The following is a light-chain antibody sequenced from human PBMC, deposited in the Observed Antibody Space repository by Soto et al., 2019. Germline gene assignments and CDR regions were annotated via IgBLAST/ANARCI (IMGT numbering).Light chain of an antibody. CDR3: QHRSNWT. CDR1: QSVSSY. V-gene: IGKV3-11*01. CDR2: DAS. J-gene: IGKJ4*01. Sequence: EIVLTQSPATLSLSPGERATLSCRASQSVSSYLAWYQQKPGQAPRLLIYDASNRATGIPARFSGSGSGTDFTLTISRLEPADFALYYCQHRSNWTFGGGTKVEIK.